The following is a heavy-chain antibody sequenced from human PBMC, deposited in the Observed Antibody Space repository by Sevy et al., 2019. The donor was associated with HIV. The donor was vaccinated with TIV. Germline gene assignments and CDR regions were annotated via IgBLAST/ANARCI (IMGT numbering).Heavy chain of an antibody. CDR3: AKALHDYSNLYYFDY. D-gene: IGHD4-4*01. V-gene: IGHV3-30*18. CDR2: ISYDGSNK. Sequence: GGSLRLSCAASGFTFSSYGMHWVRQAPGKGLEWVAVISYDGSNKYFADSVKGRFTISRDNSKNTLYLQMNSLRAEDTAVYYCAKALHDYSNLYYFDYWGQGTLVTVSS. CDR1: GFTFSSYG. J-gene: IGHJ4*02.